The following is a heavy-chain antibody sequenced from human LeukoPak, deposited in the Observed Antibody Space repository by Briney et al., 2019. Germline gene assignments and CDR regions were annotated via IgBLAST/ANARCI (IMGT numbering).Heavy chain of an antibody. CDR1: GYTFTSNY. CDR3: ARGANYCTNGVCSLFY. J-gene: IGHJ4*02. Sequence: ASVKVSCKASGYTFTSNYMHWVRQAPGQGLEWMGIINPSGGSTSYAQKFQGRVTMTRDTSTSTVYMELSSLRSEDTAVYYCARGANYCTNGVCSLFYWGQGTLVTVSS. CDR2: INPSGGST. V-gene: IGHV1-46*01. D-gene: IGHD2-8*01.